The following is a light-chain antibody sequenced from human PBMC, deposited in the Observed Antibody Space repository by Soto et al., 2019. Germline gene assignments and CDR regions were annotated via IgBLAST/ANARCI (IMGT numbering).Light chain of an antibody. Sequence: QSALTQPASVSGSPGQSITISCTGTSSDVGGYNYVSWYKQHPGKAPKLMIYEVSNRPSGVSNRFSGSKSDNTASLTISGLQAEDEADYYCKSYTSSSTWVFGGGTKVTVL. CDR3: KSYTSSSTWV. J-gene: IGLJ3*02. V-gene: IGLV2-14*01. CDR2: EVS. CDR1: SSDVGGYNY.